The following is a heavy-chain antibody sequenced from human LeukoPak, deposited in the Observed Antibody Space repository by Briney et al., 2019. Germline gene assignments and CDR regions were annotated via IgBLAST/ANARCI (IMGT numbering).Heavy chain of an antibody. V-gene: IGHV3-23*01. Sequence: PGGSLRLSCAASGFTFINYAMSWVRQAPGKGLEWVTAISGSGGSTYHADSVKGRFAISRDNSKNTLFLQMNSLRAEDTAVYYCAKDRSPPSRYGDFDYWGQGTLVTVSS. D-gene: IGHD4-17*01. CDR1: GFTFINYA. J-gene: IGHJ4*02. CDR3: AKDRSPPSRYGDFDY. CDR2: ISGSGGST.